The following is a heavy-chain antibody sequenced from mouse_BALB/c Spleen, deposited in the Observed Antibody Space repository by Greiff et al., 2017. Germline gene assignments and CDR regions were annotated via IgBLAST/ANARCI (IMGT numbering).Heavy chain of an antibody. J-gene: IGHJ2*01. CDR2: INSNGGST. CDR3: ARGIPPVPYFDY. Sequence: EVQGVESGGGLVQPGGSLKLSCAASGFTFSSYGMSWVRQTPDKRLELVATINSNGGSTYYPDSVKGRFTISRDNAKNTLYLQMSSLMSEDTAMYYCARGIPPVPYFDYWGQGTTLTVSS. CDR1: GFTFSSYG. V-gene: IGHV5-6-3*01.